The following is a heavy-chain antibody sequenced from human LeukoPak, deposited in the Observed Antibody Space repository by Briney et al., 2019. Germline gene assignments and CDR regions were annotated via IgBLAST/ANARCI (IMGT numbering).Heavy chain of an antibody. CDR3: ARHLEVVVITLWSPYYFDY. V-gene: IGHV4-39*01. CDR1: GGSISRSSYY. J-gene: IGHJ4*02. D-gene: IGHD3-22*01. Sequence: TSETLSLTCTVSGGSISRSSYYWGWIRQPPGKGLEWIGSIYYSGSTYYNPSLKSRVTISVDTSKNQFSLKLSSVTAADTAVYYCARHLEVVVITLWSPYYFDYWGQGALVTVSS. CDR2: IYYSGST.